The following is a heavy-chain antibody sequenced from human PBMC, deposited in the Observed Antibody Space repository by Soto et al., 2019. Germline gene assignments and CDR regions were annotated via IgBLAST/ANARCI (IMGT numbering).Heavy chain of an antibody. CDR3: ARSLGGSSSWYYFDY. CDR1: GGSISSYY. J-gene: IGHJ4*02. V-gene: IGHV4-59*01. Sequence: QVQLQESGPGLVKPSETLSLTCTVSGGSISSYYWSWIRQPPGKGLEWIGYIYYSGSTNYNPSLKSRVTISVDTSTHQFSLKLSSVTAADTAVYYCARSLGGSSSWYYFDYWGQGTLVTVSS. D-gene: IGHD6-13*01. CDR2: IYYSGST.